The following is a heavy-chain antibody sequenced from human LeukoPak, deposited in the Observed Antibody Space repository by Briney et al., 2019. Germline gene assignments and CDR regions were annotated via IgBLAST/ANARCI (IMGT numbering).Heavy chain of an antibody. D-gene: IGHD6-19*01. Sequence: SETLSLTCTISGGSISSYYWSWIRQPPGKGLEWSGYIYYSGTTNYNPSLNSRVTISVDTSKNQFSLKLNSVTAADTAVYYCARAGTHNSGWYGDNWFDPWGQGTLVTVSS. CDR1: GGSISSYY. CDR2: IYYSGTT. CDR3: ARAGTHNSGWYGDNWFDP. J-gene: IGHJ5*02. V-gene: IGHV4-59*01.